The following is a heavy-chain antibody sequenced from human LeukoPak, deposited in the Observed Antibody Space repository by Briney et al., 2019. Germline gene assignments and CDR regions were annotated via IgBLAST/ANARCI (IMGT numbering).Heavy chain of an antibody. CDR2: IYSGGST. CDR1: GFTVSSNY. V-gene: IGHV3-53*01. Sequence: PGGSLRLSCAASGFTVSSNYMSWVRQAPGKGLEWVSVIYSGGSTYCADSVKGRFTISRDNSKNTLYLQMNSLRAEDTAVYYCARDSGGDYAYYYGMDVWGQGTTVTVSS. CDR3: ARDSGGDYAYYYGMDV. D-gene: IGHD4-17*01. J-gene: IGHJ6*02.